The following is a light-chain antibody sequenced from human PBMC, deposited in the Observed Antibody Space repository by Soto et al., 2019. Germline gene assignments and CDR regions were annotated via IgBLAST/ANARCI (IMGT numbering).Light chain of an antibody. Sequence: TKGALTLSASLGERAILSCRASQSLRSSLAWYQQKPGQAPRLLIYDASTRATGIPARFSGSGSGTDFTLTINSLEPEDFAVYYCHQYDNWPKTFGQGTRLEI. CDR1: QSLRSS. J-gene: IGKJ5*01. CDR2: DAS. V-gene: IGKV3-15*01. CDR3: HQYDNWPKT.